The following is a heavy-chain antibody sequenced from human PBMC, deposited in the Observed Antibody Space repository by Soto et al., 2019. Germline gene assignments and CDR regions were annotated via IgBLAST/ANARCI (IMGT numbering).Heavy chain of an antibody. CDR2: IYDRGST. J-gene: IGHJ4*02. CDR1: GGSLSGGTNY. D-gene: IGHD1-20*01. CDR3: ARGYRITGTTSDY. V-gene: IGHV4-61*01. Sequence: SETLSLTCTVSGGSLSGGTNYWSWVRQSPGKEMEWIGYIYDRGSTKYNPSLKSRVTISVDTSKNQFSLKLSSVTAADTAVYYCARGYRITGTTSDYWGQGTLVTVSS.